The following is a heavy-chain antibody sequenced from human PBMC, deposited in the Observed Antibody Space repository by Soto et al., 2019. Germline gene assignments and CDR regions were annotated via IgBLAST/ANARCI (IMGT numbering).Heavy chain of an antibody. Sequence: PGGSLRLSCAASGFTFSTYTMYWVRQVPGKGLEWVSSISSTSSYIYYADSVKGRFTISRDNAKNSLYLQMNSLRAEDTAVYYCARDLAVTTMLGQNDGRDYWGQGTLVTVSS. CDR2: ISSTSSYI. D-gene: IGHD4-17*01. CDR1: GFTFSTYT. V-gene: IGHV3-21*01. CDR3: ARDLAVTTMLGQNDGRDY. J-gene: IGHJ4*02.